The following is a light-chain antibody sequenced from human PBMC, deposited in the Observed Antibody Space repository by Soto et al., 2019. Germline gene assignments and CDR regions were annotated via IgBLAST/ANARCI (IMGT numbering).Light chain of an antibody. CDR2: DAS. CDR3: QQRSNWPPEYT. J-gene: IGKJ2*01. CDR1: QTVSNY. Sequence: IVLTQSPATLSLSPGERATLSCRASQTVSNYLAWYQQKPGQAPRLLMYDASNRATGIPARFSGSGSGTDFTLTISSLDPEDFAVYYCQQRSNWPPEYTFGQGTRLEIK. V-gene: IGKV3-11*01.